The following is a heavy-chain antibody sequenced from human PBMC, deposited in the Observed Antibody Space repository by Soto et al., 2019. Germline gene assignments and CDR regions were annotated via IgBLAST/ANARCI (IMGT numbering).Heavy chain of an antibody. V-gene: IGHV3-64D*06. CDR1: GFTFSSYA. D-gene: IGHD6-19*01. CDR3: VKDLAVAGSDY. Sequence: WSLRLSCSASGFTFSSYAMHWVRQAPGKGLEYVSAISSNGGSTYYADSVKGRFTISRDNSKNTLYFQMSSLRAEDTAVYYCVKDLAVAGSDYWGQGTMVTVSS. CDR2: ISSNGGST. J-gene: IGHJ4*02.